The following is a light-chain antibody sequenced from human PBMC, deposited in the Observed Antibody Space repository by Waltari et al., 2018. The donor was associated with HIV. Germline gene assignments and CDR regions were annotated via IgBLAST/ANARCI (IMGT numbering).Light chain of an antibody. V-gene: IGLV1-47*01. J-gene: IGLJ1*01. CDR2: KDT. Sequence: QSVLTQPPSASGTPGQRVTISCSGSSSNIANDHVYWYQQLTGAAPRLLIYKDTQRPSGVPGRVTGSRSGTAASLAISWLRSEDEADYYCVGWDSGLSGYVFGSGTKVTVL. CDR3: VGWDSGLSGYV. CDR1: SSNIANDH.